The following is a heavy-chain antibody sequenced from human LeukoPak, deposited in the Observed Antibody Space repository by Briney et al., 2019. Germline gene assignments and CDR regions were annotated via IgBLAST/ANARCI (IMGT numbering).Heavy chain of an antibody. CDR2: ISYDGSNK. V-gene: IGHV3-30-3*01. D-gene: IGHD2-2*01. Sequence: GGSLRLSCAASGFTFSSYAMHWVRQAPGKGLEWVAVISYDGSNKYYADSVKGRFTISRDNSKNTLYLQMNSLRAEDTAVYYCAALKRYCSSTRCIAAAPWGMDVWGQRTTVTVSS. CDR3: AALKRYCSSTRCIAAAPWGMDV. J-gene: IGHJ6*02. CDR1: GFTFSSYA.